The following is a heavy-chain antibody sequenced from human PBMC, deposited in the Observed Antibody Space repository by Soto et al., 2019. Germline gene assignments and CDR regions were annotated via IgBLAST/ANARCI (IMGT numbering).Heavy chain of an antibody. D-gene: IGHD1-26*01. J-gene: IGHJ5*02. Sequence: GGSLRLSCAASGFTFSSYEMNWVRQAPGKGLEWVSYISSSGSTIYYADSVKGRFTISRDNAKNSLYLQMNSLRAEDTAVYYCARGPRVLKSRPAGATGHGWFDPWGQGTLVTVSS. V-gene: IGHV3-48*03. CDR2: ISSSGSTI. CDR3: ARGPRVLKSRPAGATGHGWFDP. CDR1: GFTFSSYE.